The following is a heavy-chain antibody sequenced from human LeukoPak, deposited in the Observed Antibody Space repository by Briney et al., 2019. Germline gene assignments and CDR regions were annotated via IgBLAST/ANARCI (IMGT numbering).Heavy chain of an antibody. Sequence: PSETLSLTCSVSGGSITNTDYYWSWIRQSPGKGLEWIGSISYGGNTHYNPSLETRVTISMDTSKNQFSLNLLSVPASDTSVYYCARRDPMSVAGLGFFDPWGQGTLVSVSS. CDR2: ISYGGNT. V-gene: IGHV4-39*01. CDR3: ARRDPMSVAGLGFFDP. CDR1: GGSITNTDYY. J-gene: IGHJ5*02. D-gene: IGHD6-19*01.